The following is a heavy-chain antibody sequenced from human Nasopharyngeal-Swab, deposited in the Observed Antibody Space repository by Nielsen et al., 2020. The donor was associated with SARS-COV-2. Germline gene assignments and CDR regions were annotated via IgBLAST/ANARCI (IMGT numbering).Heavy chain of an antibody. CDR1: GFTVSSNY. V-gene: IGHV3-53*01. J-gene: IGHJ6*02. Sequence: GGSLRLSCAASGFTVSSNYMSWVRQAPGKGLEWVSVIYSGGSTYYEDSVKGRFTISRDNSKNTLYLQMNSLRAEDTAVCYCARDGQSSVMDVWGQGTTVTVSS. CDR2: IYSGGST. CDR3: ARDGQSSVMDV.